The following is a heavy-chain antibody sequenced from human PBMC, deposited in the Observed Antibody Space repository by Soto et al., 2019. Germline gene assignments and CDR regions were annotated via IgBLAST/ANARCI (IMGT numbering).Heavy chain of an antibody. J-gene: IGHJ6*02. Sequence: GGSLRLSCAASGFTFSTYWMHWVRQAPGKGLVWVSRMNSDGRITNYADSVKGRFTISRDNARNTLYLQMNSLRAEDTAVYYCVRDGYPAWVYGVDVWGQWTTVTVSS. CDR2: MNSDGRIT. V-gene: IGHV3-74*01. CDR1: GFTFSTYW. D-gene: IGHD1-1*01. CDR3: VRDGYPAWVYGVDV.